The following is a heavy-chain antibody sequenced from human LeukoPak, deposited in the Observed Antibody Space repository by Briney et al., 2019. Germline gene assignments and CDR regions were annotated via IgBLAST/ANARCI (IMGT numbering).Heavy chain of an antibody. D-gene: IGHD3-10*01. V-gene: IGHV3-23*01. J-gene: IGHJ4*02. CDR3: ARDRVLKGIDY. CDR2: ISGSGGST. Sequence: GGSLRLSCAASGFTFSSYAMSWVRLAPGKGLEWVSAISGSGGSTYYADSVKGRFTISRDNAKNSLYLQMNSLRAEYTAVYYCARDRVLKGIDYWGQGTLVTVSS. CDR1: GFTFSSYA.